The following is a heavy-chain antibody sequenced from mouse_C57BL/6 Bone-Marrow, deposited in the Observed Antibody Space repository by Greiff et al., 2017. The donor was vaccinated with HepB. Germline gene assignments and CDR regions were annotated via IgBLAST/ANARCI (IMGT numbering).Heavy chain of an antibody. CDR2: IDPSDSYT. CDR1: GYTFTSYW. Sequence: QVQLQQPGAELVMPGASVKLSCKASGYTFTSYWMHWVKQRPGQGLEWIGEIDPSDSYTNYNQKFKGKSTLTVDKSSSTAYMQLSSLTSEDSAVYYCARGTTVVAENAMDYWGQGTSVTVSS. CDR3: ARGTTVVAENAMDY. D-gene: IGHD1-1*01. V-gene: IGHV1-69*01. J-gene: IGHJ4*01.